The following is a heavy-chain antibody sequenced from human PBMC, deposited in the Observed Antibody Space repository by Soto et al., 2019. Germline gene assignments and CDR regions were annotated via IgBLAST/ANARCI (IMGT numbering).Heavy chain of an antibody. CDR2: IYYSGST. J-gene: IGHJ5*02. D-gene: IGHD3-10*01. CDR1: GGSISSSSYY. Sequence: PSETLSLTCTVSGGSISSSSYYWGWIRQPPGKGLEWIGSIYYSGSTYYNPSLKSRVTISIDTSKNQFSLKLSSVTAADTAVYYCARAYLGETWGSWFDPWGQGTLVTVSS. V-gene: IGHV4-39*01. CDR3: ARAYLGETWGSWFDP.